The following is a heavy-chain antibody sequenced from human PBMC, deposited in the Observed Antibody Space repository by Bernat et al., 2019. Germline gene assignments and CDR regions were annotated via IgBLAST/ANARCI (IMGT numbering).Heavy chain of an antibody. V-gene: IGHV1-18*01. Sequence: QVQLVQSGAEVKKPGASVKVSCKASGYTFTSYGISWVRQAPGQGLEWMGWISAYNGNTNYAQKLQGRVTMTTDTSTSTAYMELRSLRSDDTAVYYCARGGRSGKLLFPPLNPPHPAYGMDVWGQGTTVTVSS. CDR3: ARGGRSGKLLFPPLNPPHPAYGMDV. J-gene: IGHJ6*02. D-gene: IGHD3-10*01. CDR1: GYTFTSYG. CDR2: ISAYNGNT.